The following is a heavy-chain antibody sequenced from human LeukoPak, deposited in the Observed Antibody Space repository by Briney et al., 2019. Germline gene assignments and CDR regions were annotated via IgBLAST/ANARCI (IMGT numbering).Heavy chain of an antibody. J-gene: IGHJ4*02. V-gene: IGHV3-73*01. Sequence: PGGSLRLSCAASGFTFSGSAMHWVRQASGKGLEWVGRIRSKANSYATAYAASVKGRFTISRDDSKNTAYLQTNSLKTEDTAVYYCTRMVRSDDYWGQGTLVTVSS. CDR3: TRMVRSDDY. D-gene: IGHD4/OR15-4a*01. CDR1: GFTFSGSA. CDR2: IRSKANSYAT.